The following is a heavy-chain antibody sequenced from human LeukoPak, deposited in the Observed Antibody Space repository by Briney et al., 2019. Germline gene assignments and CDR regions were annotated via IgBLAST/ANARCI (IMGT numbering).Heavy chain of an antibody. V-gene: IGHV4-34*01. J-gene: IGHJ4*02. CDR2: INHSGST. CDR1: GGSFSGYY. CDR3: ARENYYDSSGFDY. Sequence: PSETLSLTCAVYGGSFSGYYWSWIRQPPGKGLEWIGEINHSGSTNYNPSLKSRVTISVDTSKNQFSLKLSSATAADTAVYYCARENYYDSSGFDYWGQGTLVTVSS. D-gene: IGHD3-22*01.